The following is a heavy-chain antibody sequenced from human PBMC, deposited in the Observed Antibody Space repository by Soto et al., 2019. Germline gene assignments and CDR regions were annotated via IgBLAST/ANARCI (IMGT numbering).Heavy chain of an antibody. J-gene: IGHJ4*02. CDR3: ARGAFHKYYLDY. V-gene: IGHV3-74*01. Sequence: SLRLSCAASGFTFNSYWMHWVRQAPGKGLVWVSRLNSDESTTNYADSVKGRFTISRDNAKNTLYLQMGSLRAEDTAVYYCARGAFHKYYLDYWGQGTLVTVSS. D-gene: IGHD3-3*02. CDR2: LNSDESTT. CDR1: GFTFNSYW.